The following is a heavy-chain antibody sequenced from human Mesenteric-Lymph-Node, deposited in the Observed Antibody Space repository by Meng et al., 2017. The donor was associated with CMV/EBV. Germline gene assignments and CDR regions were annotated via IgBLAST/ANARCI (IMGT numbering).Heavy chain of an antibody. Sequence: LSCTVSGASISSSSYYWGWIRQSPGKGLEWIGYIYYSGSTYYNPSLKSRVTISVDTSKNQFSLKLSSVTAADTAVYYCARDEVVRGYYYGMDVWGQGTTVTVSS. CDR1: GASISSSSYY. CDR2: IYYSGST. V-gene: IGHV4-31*03. D-gene: IGHD3-10*01. CDR3: ARDEVVRGYYYGMDV. J-gene: IGHJ6*02.